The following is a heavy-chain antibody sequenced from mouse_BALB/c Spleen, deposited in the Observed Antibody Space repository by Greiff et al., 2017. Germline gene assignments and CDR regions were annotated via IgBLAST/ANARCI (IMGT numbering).Heavy chain of an antibody. CDR3: ARGRGNYEAWFAY. CDR2: IWGDGST. CDR1: GFSLTGYG. V-gene: IGHV2-6-7*01. D-gene: IGHD2-1*01. J-gene: IGHJ3*01. Sequence: VKLMESGPGLVAPSQSLSITCTVSGFSLTGYGVNWVRQPPGKGLEWLGMIWGDGSTDYNSALKSRLSISKDNSKSQVFLKMNSLQTDDTARYYCARGRGNYEAWFAYWGQGTLVTVSA.